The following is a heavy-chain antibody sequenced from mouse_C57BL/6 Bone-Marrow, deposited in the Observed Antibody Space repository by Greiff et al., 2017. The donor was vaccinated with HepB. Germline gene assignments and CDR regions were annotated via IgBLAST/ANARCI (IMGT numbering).Heavy chain of an antibody. D-gene: IGHD1-1*01. Sequence: VQLKQSGPELVKPGASVKMSCKASGYTFTDYNMHWVKQSHGKSLEWIGYINPNNGGTSYNQKFKGKATLTVNKSSSTAYMELRSLTSEDSAVYYCARGGLITTVVATGDYWGQGTTLTVSS. CDR1: GYTFTDYN. V-gene: IGHV1-22*01. CDR3: ARGGLITTVVATGDY. J-gene: IGHJ2*01. CDR2: INPNNGGT.